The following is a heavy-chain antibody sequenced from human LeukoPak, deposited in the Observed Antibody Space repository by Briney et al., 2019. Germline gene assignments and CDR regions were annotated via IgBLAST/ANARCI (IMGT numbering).Heavy chain of an antibody. J-gene: IGHJ4*02. Sequence: GGSLRLSCAASGFTFSSYWMSWVRQAPGKGLEWVANIKQDGSEKYYVDSVKGRFTISRDNSKNTLYLQMNSLRAEDTAVYYCAKESPGLAYWGQGTLVTVSS. V-gene: IGHV3-7*03. CDR1: GFTFSSYW. CDR3: AKESPGLAY. CDR2: IKQDGSEK.